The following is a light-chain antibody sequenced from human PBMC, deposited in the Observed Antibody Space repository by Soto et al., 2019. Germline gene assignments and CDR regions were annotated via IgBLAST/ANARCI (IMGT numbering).Light chain of an antibody. CDR2: AAS. Sequence: IHMTQSPSSLSASVRHSVTITCRASQSISGSLNWYQQKQGKAPKILIYAASTLQAGVPSRFSGSVYGTDFNLTISSLQPEDVAAYYCQKYNSAPLTFGGGTKVDIK. J-gene: IGKJ4*01. CDR3: QKYNSAPLT. CDR1: QSISGS. V-gene: IGKV1-27*01.